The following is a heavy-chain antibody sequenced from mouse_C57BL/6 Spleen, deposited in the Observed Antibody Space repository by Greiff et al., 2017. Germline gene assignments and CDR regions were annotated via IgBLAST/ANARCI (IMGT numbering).Heavy chain of an antibody. V-gene: IGHV1-80*01. CDR3: ASRTGYYAMDD. J-gene: IGHJ4*01. CDR2: IYPGDGDT. D-gene: IGHD4-1*01. Sequence: QVQLKESGAELVKPGASVKISCKASGYAFSSYWMNWVKQRPGKGLEWIGQIYPGDGDTNYNGKFKGKAKLTADKSSSTAYMQLSSLTSEDSAVYFCASRTGYYAMDDWGQGTTVTVSS. CDR1: GYAFSSYW.